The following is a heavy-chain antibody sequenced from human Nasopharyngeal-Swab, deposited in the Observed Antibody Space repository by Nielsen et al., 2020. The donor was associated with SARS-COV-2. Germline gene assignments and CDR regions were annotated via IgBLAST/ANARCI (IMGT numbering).Heavy chain of an antibody. J-gene: IGHJ6*03. V-gene: IGHV1-69*13. CDR3: AVGATGYYYMDV. CDR1: GGTFSSYA. CDR2: TIPIFGTA. Sequence: SLKVSCKASGGTFSSYAISWVRQAPGQGLEWMGGTIPIFGTANYAQKFQGRVTITADESTSTAYMELSSLRSEDTAVYYCAVGATGYYYMDVWGKGTTVTVSS. D-gene: IGHD1-26*01.